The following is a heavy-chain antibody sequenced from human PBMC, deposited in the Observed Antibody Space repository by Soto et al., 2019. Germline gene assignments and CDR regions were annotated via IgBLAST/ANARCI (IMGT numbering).Heavy chain of an antibody. CDR3: ARRVVAATETDY. CDR1: GGSFSGYY. CDR2: INHSGST. Sequence: PSETLSLTCAVYGGSFSGYYWSWIRQPPGKGLEWIGEINHSGSTNYNPSLKSRVTISVDTSKNQFSLKLSSVTAADTAVYYCARRVVAATETDYWGQGTLVTVSS. V-gene: IGHV4-34*01. D-gene: IGHD2-15*01. J-gene: IGHJ4*02.